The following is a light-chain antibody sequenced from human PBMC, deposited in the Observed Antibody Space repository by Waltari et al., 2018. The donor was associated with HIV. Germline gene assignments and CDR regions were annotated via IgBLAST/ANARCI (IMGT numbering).Light chain of an antibody. J-gene: IGKJ4*01. CDR3: MQSRQVPLT. V-gene: IGKV2D-29*02. CDR2: ESS. Sequence: DIVMTQTPLSLSVTPGQPASISCKSSQSLLFRDGKTYLSCYMHKPGQSPPLLIYESSNRFSGVPDRFSGSRSGTDFTLKISRVEADDVGVYYCMQSRQVPLTFGGGTKVEIK. CDR1: QSLLFRDGKTY.